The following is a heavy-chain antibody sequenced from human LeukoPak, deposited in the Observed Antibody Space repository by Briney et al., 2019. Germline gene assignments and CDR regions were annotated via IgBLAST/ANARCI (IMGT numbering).Heavy chain of an antibody. D-gene: IGHD4-17*01. J-gene: IGHJ4*02. CDR3: AALEDYGDYEFVH. V-gene: IGHV1-24*01. CDR1: GYTLTELS. Sequence: ASVKVSCKVSGYTLTELSMHSVRQAPGKGLEWMGGFDPEDGETIYAQKFQGRVTMTEDTSTDTAYMELSSLRSEDTAVYYCAALEDYGDYEFVHWGQGTLVTVSS. CDR2: FDPEDGET.